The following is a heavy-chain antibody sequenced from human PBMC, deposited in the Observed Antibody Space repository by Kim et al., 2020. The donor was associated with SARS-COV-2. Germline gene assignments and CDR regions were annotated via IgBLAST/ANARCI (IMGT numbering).Heavy chain of an antibody. D-gene: IGHD4-17*01. Sequence: ASVKVSCKASGYTFTGYYMHWVRQAPGQGLEWMGWINPNSGGTNYAQKFQGRVTMTRDTSISTAYMELSRLRSDDTAVYYCARLRTVTTETPYYYYGMDVWGQGTPVTVSS. J-gene: IGHJ6*02. CDR2: INPNSGGT. CDR1: GYTFTGYY. V-gene: IGHV1-2*02. CDR3: ARLRTVTTETPYYYYGMDV.